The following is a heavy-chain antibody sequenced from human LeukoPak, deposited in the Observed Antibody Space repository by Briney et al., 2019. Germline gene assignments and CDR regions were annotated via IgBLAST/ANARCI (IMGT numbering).Heavy chain of an antibody. CDR3: AKLSSHSSGWYWTPFDAFDI. CDR1: GFTFSSYG. D-gene: IGHD6-19*01. Sequence: GGSLRLSCAASGFTFSSYGMHWVRQAPGKGLEWVAVISYDGSNKYYADSVKGRFTISRDNSKNTLYLQMNSLRAEDTAVYYCAKLSSHSSGWYWTPFDAFDIWGQGTMVTVSS. V-gene: IGHV3-30*18. CDR2: ISYDGSNK. J-gene: IGHJ3*02.